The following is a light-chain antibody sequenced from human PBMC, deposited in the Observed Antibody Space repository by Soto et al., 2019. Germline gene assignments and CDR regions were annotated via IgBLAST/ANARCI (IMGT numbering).Light chain of an antibody. V-gene: IGLV2-14*01. CDR2: AVS. CDR3: TSYASRGTQVV. CDR1: SSDVGGYNY. J-gene: IGLJ2*01. Sequence: QSALTQPASVSGSPGQSITISFTGTSSDVGGYNYVSWYQQHPGKAPKLMIYAVSNRPSGVSNRFSGSKSDNTASLTISGLQAEDEADYYCTSYASRGTQVVFGGGTKVTVL.